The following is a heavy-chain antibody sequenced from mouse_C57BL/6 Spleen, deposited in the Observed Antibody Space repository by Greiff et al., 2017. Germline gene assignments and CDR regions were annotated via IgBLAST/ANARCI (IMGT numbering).Heavy chain of an antibody. D-gene: IGHD1-1*01. V-gene: IGHV1-69*01. CDR3: AREGLLLRSLGYFDV. J-gene: IGHJ1*03. CDR2: IDPSDSYT. CDR1: GYTFTSYW. Sequence: QVQLQQPGAELVMPGASVKLSCKASGYTFTSYWMHWVKQRPGQGLEWIGEIDPSDSYTNYNQKFKGKSTLTVDKSSSTAYMQRSSLTSEDSAVYYCAREGLLLRSLGYFDVWGTGTTVTVSS.